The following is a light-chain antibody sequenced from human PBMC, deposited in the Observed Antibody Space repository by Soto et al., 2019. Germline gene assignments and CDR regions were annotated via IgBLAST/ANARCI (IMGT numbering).Light chain of an antibody. Sequence: GEGTTLSDTASHLVKKNYLAWYQQKAGQAPRLLIYAASARATGIPDGFSGRGSGTDFTLTISRLEPEDVAVFYCQQCAESPITFGQGTRLEIK. CDR2: AAS. J-gene: IGKJ5*01. CDR3: QQCAESPIT. CDR1: HLVKKNY. V-gene: IGKV3-20*01.